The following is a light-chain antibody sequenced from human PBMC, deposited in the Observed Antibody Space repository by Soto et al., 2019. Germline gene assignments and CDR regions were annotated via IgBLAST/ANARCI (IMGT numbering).Light chain of an antibody. J-gene: IGKJ2*01. CDR3: QQYFSIPMFT. CDR2: WAS. Sequence: DIVLTQSPDSLAVSLGETATINCKSSQNALFSASNKNYLAWYQQRPGQPLRLLFYWASTRASGVPDRFTGGGSGTDFTLTISSLQPEDVAIYYCQQYFSIPMFTFGRGTRLEIK. CDR1: QNALFSASNKNY. V-gene: IGKV4-1*01.